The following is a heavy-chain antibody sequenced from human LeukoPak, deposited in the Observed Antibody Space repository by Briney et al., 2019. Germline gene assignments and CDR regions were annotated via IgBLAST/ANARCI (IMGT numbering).Heavy chain of an antibody. D-gene: IGHD3-22*01. V-gene: IGHV4-59*08. CDR2: IYYSGST. J-gene: IGHJ4*02. CDR3: AGRSSGSMAYYFDY. Sequence: SETLSLTCTVSGGSISSYYWSWIRQPPGKGLEWIGYIYYSGSTNYNPSLKSRVTISVDTSKNQFSLKLSSVTAADTAVYYCAGRSSGSMAYYFDYWGQGTLVTVSS. CDR1: GGSISSYY.